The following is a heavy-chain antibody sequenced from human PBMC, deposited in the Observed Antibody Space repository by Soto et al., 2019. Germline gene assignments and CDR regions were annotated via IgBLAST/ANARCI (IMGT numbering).Heavy chain of an antibody. V-gene: IGHV1-2*02. D-gene: IGHD1-26*01. J-gene: IGHJ4*02. CDR2: INPNSGGT. Sequence: ASVKVSCKASGYTFTGYYMHWVRQAPGQGLEWMGWINPNSGGTNYAQKFQDRVTISRDTSANTAYMELSGLISEDTALYFCARAPPDYSALDYWGQGTLVTVSS. CDR3: ARAPPDYSALDY. CDR1: GYTFTGYY.